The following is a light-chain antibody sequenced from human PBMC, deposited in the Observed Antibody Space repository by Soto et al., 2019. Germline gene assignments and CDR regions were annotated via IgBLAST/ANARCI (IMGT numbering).Light chain of an antibody. CDR3: QQYNNWSIT. J-gene: IGKJ5*01. V-gene: IGKV3-15*01. CDR2: GAS. Sequence: VLTQSPGTLSLSPGDTATLSCRASQTITSGYVAWYQQKPGQAPRLLIYGASTRATGIPARFSGSGSGTEFTLTISSLQSEDFAVYYCQQYNNWSITFGQGTRLEIK. CDR1: QTITSG.